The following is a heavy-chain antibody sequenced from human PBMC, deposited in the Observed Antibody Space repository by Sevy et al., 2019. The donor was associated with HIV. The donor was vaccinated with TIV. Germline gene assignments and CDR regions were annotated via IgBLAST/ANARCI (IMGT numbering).Heavy chain of an antibody. J-gene: IGHJ4*02. V-gene: IGHV4-59*08. Sequence: SENLSLTCSVSDDSINSYYWSWIRQPPGKGLEWIGYIYNNIGSTSYNPSLTSRVTISVDTSKNHFSLKLTSLTAADTAIYYCARGAVVIGTAATPVLDFWGLGSLVTVSS. D-gene: IGHD2-2*01. CDR1: DDSINSYY. CDR2: IYNNIGST. CDR3: ARGAVVIGTAATPVLDF.